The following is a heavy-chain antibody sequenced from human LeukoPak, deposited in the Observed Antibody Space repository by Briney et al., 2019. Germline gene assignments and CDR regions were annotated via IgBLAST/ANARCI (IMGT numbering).Heavy chain of an antibody. V-gene: IGHV3-30*04. J-gene: IGHJ4*02. CDR2: MSADGRSE. CDR3: AMEKYCTPNDCLHGRFYFNY. Sequence: GRSLRLSCAASGFTFSSYAMHWVRQAPGKGLEWVAVMSADGRSENYADSVKGRFSISRDNSKNTLYLQVNTLRAEDTAVYFCAMEKYCTPNDCLHGRFYFNYWGQGTLVTVSS. CDR1: GFTFSSYA. D-gene: IGHD2-8*01.